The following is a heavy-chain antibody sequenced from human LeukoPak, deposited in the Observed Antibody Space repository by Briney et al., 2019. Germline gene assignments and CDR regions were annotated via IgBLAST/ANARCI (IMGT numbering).Heavy chain of an antibody. V-gene: IGHV4-59*12. J-gene: IGHJ6*03. CDR3: ARDLVPATVTTYYYYYYMDV. Sequence: PSETLSLTCTVSGGSISSYYWSWIRQPPGKRLEWIGYIYYSGSTNYNPSLKSRVTISVDTSKNQFSLKLSSVTAADTAVYYCARDLVPATVTTYYYYYYMDVWGKGTTVTVSS. CDR2: IYYSGST. D-gene: IGHD4-17*01. CDR1: GGSISSYY.